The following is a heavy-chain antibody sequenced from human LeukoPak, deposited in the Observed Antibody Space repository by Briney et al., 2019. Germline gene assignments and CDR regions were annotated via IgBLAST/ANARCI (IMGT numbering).Heavy chain of an antibody. J-gene: IGHJ4*02. CDR3: ARDPHYDILTGPHFDY. D-gene: IGHD3-9*01. Sequence: SETLSLTCTVSGGSISSGGYYWSWIRQHPGKGLEWIGYIYYGGSTYYNPSLKSRVTISVDTSKNQFSLKLSSVTAADTAVYYCARDPHYDILTGPHFDYWGQGTLVTVSS. V-gene: IGHV4-31*03. CDR1: GGSISSGGYY. CDR2: IYYGGST.